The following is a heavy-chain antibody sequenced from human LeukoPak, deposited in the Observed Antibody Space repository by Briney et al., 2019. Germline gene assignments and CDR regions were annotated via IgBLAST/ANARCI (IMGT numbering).Heavy chain of an antibody. D-gene: IGHD3-10*01. Sequence: ASVKVSCKASGYTFTGYYMHRVRQAPGQGLEWMGWINPNSGGTNYGRVTMTRDTSISTAYMELSRLRSDDTAVYYCARDKGEGADYWGQGTLVTVSS. J-gene: IGHJ4*02. CDR1: GYTFTGYY. CDR3: ARDKGEGADY. CDR2: INPNSGGT. V-gene: IGHV1-2*02.